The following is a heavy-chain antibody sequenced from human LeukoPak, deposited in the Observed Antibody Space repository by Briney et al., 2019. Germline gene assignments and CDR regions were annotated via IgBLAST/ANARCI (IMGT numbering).Heavy chain of an antibody. J-gene: IGHJ4*02. Sequence: GGSLRLSCAASGFTFSSYAMSWVRQAPGKGLEWVSAISGSGGSTYYADSVKGRFTISGDNSKNTLYLQMNSLRAEDTAVYYCAKEFELVVAATPVDYWGQGTLVTVSS. V-gene: IGHV3-23*01. CDR2: ISGSGGST. CDR3: AKEFELVVAATPVDY. CDR1: GFTFSSYA. D-gene: IGHD2-15*01.